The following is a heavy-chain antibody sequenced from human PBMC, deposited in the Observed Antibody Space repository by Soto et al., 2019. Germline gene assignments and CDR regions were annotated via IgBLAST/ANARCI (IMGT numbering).Heavy chain of an antibody. CDR3: ARGRGYSGDDHYYYFDMDV. CDR1: GGTFNNYP. D-gene: IGHD5-12*01. J-gene: IGHJ6*02. V-gene: IGHV1-69*01. CDR2: SIPICGTA. Sequence: QVQLVQSGAEVKKPGSSVKVSCKASGGTFNNYPITWVRQAPGQGLEWMGGSIPICGTANYAQKFQGRVTITVDESTSTSYMELSSLRSEDTAIYYCARGRGYSGDDHYYYFDMDVWGQGTTVNVSS.